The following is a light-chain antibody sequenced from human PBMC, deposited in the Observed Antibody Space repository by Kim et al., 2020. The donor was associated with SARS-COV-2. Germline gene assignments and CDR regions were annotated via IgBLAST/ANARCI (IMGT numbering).Light chain of an antibody. CDR1: LNIGNY. J-gene: IGKJ1*01. CDR2: AAS. CDR3: QQANSFPPFT. Sequence: DIQMTQSPSSLSASVGDRVTITCRASLNIGNYLNWYQQKLGEAPKLLIYAASSLQTGVPSRFSGSGSGTAFTLTIARLQPDDSATYYCQQANSFPPFTFGQGTKLEI. V-gene: IGKV1-39*01.